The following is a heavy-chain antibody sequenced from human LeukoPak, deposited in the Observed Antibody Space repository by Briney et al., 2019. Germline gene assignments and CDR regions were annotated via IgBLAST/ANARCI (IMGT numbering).Heavy chain of an antibody. CDR3: AKAHGSGSYYNNYYYGMDV. CDR1: GFTFSIYA. CDR2: ISGSGGST. V-gene: IGHV3-23*01. Sequence: GGSLRLSCAASGFTFSIYAMSWVRQAPGKGLEWVSAISGSGGSTYYADSVKGRFTISRDNSKNTLYLQMNSLRAEDTAVYYCAKAHGSGSYYNNYYYGMDVWGQGTTVTVSS. J-gene: IGHJ6*02. D-gene: IGHD3-10*01.